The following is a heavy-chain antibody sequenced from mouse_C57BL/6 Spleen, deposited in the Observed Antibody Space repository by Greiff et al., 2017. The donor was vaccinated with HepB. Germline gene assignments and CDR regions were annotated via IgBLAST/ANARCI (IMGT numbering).Heavy chain of an antibody. D-gene: IGHD1-1*01. J-gene: IGHJ1*03. Sequence: EVQLVESGGDLVKPGGSLKPSCAASGFTFSSYGMSWVRQTPDKSLEWVATISSGGSYTYYPDSVKGRFTISRDNAKNTLYLQRSSLKSEDTAMYYCARRDYGSSYRYCDVWGTGTTVTVSS. CDR2: ISSGGSYT. CDR3: ARRDYGSSYRYCDV. CDR1: GFTFSSYG. V-gene: IGHV5-6*01.